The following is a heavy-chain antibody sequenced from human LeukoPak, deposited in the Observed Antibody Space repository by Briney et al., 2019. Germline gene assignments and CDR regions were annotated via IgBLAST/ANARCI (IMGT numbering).Heavy chain of an antibody. Sequence: GGSLRLSCAASAFIFSDYYMTWIRQAPGKGLEWVSYISSSGNTIYYADSVKGRFTISRDDAKNSLYLQLNTLRDEDTAVYYCVRLGSGYTWAFDYWGQGTLVTVSS. CDR1: AFIFSDYY. J-gene: IGHJ4*02. CDR3: VRLGSGYTWAFDY. D-gene: IGHD5-24*01. V-gene: IGHV3-11*04. CDR2: ISSSGNTI.